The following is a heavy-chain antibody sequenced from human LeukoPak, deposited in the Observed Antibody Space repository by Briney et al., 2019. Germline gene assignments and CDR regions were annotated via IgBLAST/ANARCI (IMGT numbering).Heavy chain of an antibody. CDR1: GGSISSGGYY. J-gene: IGHJ5*02. CDR3: ARGPDYYGSGSELGA. V-gene: IGHV4-30-2*01. D-gene: IGHD3-10*01. Sequence: SQTLSLTCTVSGGSISSGGYYWSWIRQPPGKGLEWIGYIYHSGSTYYNPSLKSRVTISVDRSKNQFSLKLSSVTAADTAVYYCARGPDYYGSGSELGAWGQGTLVTVSS. CDR2: IYHSGST.